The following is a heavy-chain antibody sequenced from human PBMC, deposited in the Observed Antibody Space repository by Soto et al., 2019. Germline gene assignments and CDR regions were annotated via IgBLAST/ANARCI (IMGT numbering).Heavy chain of an antibody. Sequence: EVQLVESGGGLVQPGGSLRLSFAASGFTFSNYWMHWVRQTPGKGLVWVSRINSDGSSTSDADSVKGRFTIYRDNAKNTLYLQMNSLRAEDTAVYYCAREIFYWGQGNLVTVSS. CDR3: AREIFY. CDR1: GFTFSNYW. CDR2: INSDGSST. V-gene: IGHV3-74*01. D-gene: IGHD2-15*01. J-gene: IGHJ4*02.